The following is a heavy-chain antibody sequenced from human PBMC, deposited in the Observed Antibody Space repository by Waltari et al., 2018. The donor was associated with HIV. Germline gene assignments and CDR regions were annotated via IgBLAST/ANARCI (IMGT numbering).Heavy chain of an antibody. CDR3: ARRCSSTSCYHRYYYGMDV. Sequence: QLQLQESGPGLVKPSETLSLTCTVSGGSISSSSYYWGWIRQPPGKGLEWIGSIYYSGSTYNNPSIKSRVTISVDTSKNQFSLKLSSVTAADTAVYYCARRCSSTSCYHRYYYGMDVWGQGTTVTVSS. D-gene: IGHD2-2*01. CDR1: GGSISSSSYY. CDR2: IYYSGST. J-gene: IGHJ6*02. V-gene: IGHV4-39*01.